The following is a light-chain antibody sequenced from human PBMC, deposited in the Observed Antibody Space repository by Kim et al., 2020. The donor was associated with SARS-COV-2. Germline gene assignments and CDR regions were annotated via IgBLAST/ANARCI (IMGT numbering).Light chain of an antibody. CDR3: QQDSPP. CDR2: GAS. Sequence: LSSYRGERAILSCRACQSVSSSYLSWYQQKPGQAPRLLIYGASTRATGIPARFSGSGSGTDFSLTISSLQPEDFAVYYCQQDSPPFGGGTKVDIK. J-gene: IGKJ4*01. V-gene: IGKV3D-7*01. CDR1: QSVSSSY.